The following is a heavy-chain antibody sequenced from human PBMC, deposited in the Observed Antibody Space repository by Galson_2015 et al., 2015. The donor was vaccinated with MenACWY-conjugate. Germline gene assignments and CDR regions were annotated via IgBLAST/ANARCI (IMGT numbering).Heavy chain of an antibody. CDR3: AKCLGTSFDY. CDR1: GFTFSSYW. J-gene: IGHJ4*02. D-gene: IGHD3-16*01. V-gene: IGHV3-7*05. CDR2: INHLGSDK. Sequence: SMILSCAAFGFTFSSYWMSWVRQAPGTGLEWVANINHLGSDKNYVDSVKGRFTISRDNAKNSLFLHMDNLRAEDPAVYYCAKCLGTSFDYWGQGSLVTVSS.